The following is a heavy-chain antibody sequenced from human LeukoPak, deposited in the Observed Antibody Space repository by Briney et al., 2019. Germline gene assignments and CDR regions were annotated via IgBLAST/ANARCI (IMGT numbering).Heavy chain of an antibody. CDR2: IYHSGST. J-gene: IGHJ4*02. CDR3: ARGGDGYNFAY. D-gene: IGHD5-24*01. V-gene: IGHV4-30-2*01. Sequence: PSQTLSLTCAVSGGSISSGGYSWSWIRQPPGKGLEWIGYIYHSGSTYYNPSLKSRVTISVDRSKNQFSLKLSSVTAADTAVYYCARGGDGYNFAYWGQGTLVTVSS. CDR1: GGSISSGGYS.